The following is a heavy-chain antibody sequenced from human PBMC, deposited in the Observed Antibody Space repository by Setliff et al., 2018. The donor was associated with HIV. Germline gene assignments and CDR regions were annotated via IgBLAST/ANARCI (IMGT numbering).Heavy chain of an antibody. CDR2: NIAFNGKT. V-gene: IGHV1-18*01. CDR1: GYTFNSYG. CDR3: ARVIVDFDSSGFYYFDS. J-gene: IGHJ4*02. D-gene: IGHD3-22*01. Sequence: GASVKVSCKTSGYTFNSYGISWVRQAPGQGLEWVGLNIAFNGKTNSAPKFQGRVIMTTDTSTSTAHMELRSLRSDDTAIYYCARVIVDFDSSGFYYFDSWGQGTLVTSPQ.